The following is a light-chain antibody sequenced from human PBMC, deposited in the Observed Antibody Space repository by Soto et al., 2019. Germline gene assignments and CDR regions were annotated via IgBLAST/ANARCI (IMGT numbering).Light chain of an antibody. V-gene: IGKV3-20*01. J-gene: IGKJ1*01. CDR2: GAS. CDR3: QQYGSSPWT. CDR1: QSVSSY. Sequence: EIVLTQSPGTLSLSPGERATLSCRASQSVSSYLAWYQQKPGQAPRLLIYGASSRATGIPDRFSGSGSGTDFTLTISRLVPEDFVVYYCQQYGSSPWTFGQGTKVDIK.